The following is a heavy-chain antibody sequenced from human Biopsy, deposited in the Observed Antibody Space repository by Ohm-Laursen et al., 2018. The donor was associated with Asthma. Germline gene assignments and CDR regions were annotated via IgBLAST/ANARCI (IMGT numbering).Heavy chain of an antibody. CDR3: ARSYDTDSYPVLVLDY. D-gene: IGHD3-22*01. J-gene: IGHJ4*02. V-gene: IGHV1-69*04. CDR1: GGSFNNFA. Sequence: GSSVKVSCKASGGSFNNFAFSWVRQAPGHGLEWMGTILTKFDITSYAEKFQGRVTITADKSTSTTYMELSRLRSEDTAVYYCARSYDTDSYPVLVLDYWGQGTLVTVSS. CDR2: ILTKFDIT.